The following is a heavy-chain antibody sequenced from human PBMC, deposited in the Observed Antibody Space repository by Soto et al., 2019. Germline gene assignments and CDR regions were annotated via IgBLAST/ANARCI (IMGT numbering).Heavy chain of an antibody. D-gene: IGHD1-26*01. CDR1: GGSISSGGYY. CDR2: IYYSGST. CDR3: AREGGIVGATAADY. V-gene: IGHV4-31*03. J-gene: IGHJ4*02. Sequence: QVQLQESGPGLVKPSQTLSLTCTVSGGSISSGGYYWSWIRQHPGKGLEWIGYIYYSGSTYYNPSLKSRVPISVATSTNQSSMKLSSVTAADTAVYYCAREGGIVGATAADYWGQGTLVTVSS.